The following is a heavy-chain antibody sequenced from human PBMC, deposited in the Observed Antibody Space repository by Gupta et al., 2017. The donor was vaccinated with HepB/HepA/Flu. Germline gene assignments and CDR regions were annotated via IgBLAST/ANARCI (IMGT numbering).Heavy chain of an antibody. CDR3: RKGGWGSRGDY. Sequence: EVQLLESGGGLVQPGGSLRLSCAASGFTFSSSAMTWVRQAPGKGLEWVSTISASSNNTSSPDSMKGRFTISRDNSKNTLDLQLNSLGVDDTAVYYCRKGGWGSRGDYWGQGTLVTVSS. J-gene: IGHJ4*02. CDR2: ISASSNNT. V-gene: IGHV3-23*01. CDR1: GFTFSSSA. D-gene: IGHD7-27*01.